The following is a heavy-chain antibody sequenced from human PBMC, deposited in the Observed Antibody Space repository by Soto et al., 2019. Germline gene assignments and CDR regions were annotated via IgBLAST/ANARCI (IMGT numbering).Heavy chain of an antibody. D-gene: IGHD6-13*01. CDR1: GGSVSSGSYY. V-gene: IGHV4-61*01. CDR3: ARGIAYDY. CDR2: IYYSGST. J-gene: IGHJ4*02. Sequence: QVQLQESGPGLVKPSETLSLTCTVSGGSVSSGSYYWSWIRQPPGKGLEWIGYIYYSGSTNYNPSXXSXVXXSVDTSKNQFSLKLSSVTAADTAVYYCARGIAYDYWGQGTLVTVSS.